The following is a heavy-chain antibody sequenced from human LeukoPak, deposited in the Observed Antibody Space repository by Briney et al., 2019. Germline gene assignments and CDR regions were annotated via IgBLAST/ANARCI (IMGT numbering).Heavy chain of an antibody. CDR1: GYTFTGYY. V-gene: IGHV1-2*06. CDR2: INPNRGGT. CDR3: ARGPYIVVVTANLPYDWFDR. D-gene: IGHD2-21*02. Sequence: GASVKVSCKASGYTFTGYYMHWVRQAPGQGLEWMGRINPNRGGTKYAQKCQGRVTMTRDTSISTAYMELSRLRSDDTAVYYCARGPYIVVVTANLPYDWFDRWGQGTLVTVSS. J-gene: IGHJ5*02.